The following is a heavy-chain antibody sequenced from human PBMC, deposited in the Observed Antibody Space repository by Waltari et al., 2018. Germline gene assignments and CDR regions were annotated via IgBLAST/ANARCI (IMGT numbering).Heavy chain of an antibody. V-gene: IGHV1-2*02. CDR2: INPNSGDT. D-gene: IGHD2-2*01. CDR3: ARDRVLPAATKYYFDY. J-gene: IGHJ4*02. Sequence: QVQLVQSGAEVQKPGASLEVSCKASGYTFTGYYMHWVRQAPGQGLEWMGWINPNSGDTNYAQRFQGRVTMTRDTSINTAYMELSRLRSDDTAVYYCARDRVLPAATKYYFDYWGQGTLVTVSS. CDR1: GYTFTGYY.